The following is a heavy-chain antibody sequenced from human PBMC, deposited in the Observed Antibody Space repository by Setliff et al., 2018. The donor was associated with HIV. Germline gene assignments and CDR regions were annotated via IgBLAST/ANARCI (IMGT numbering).Heavy chain of an antibody. J-gene: IGHJ5*02. CDR2: IFSSGST. Sequence: LPETLSLTCTVSGGSISSYCWNWIRQSPGRGLEWIGFIFSSGSTKYNPCLQSRVTMSIDTSKNQFSLKLSSVTAADTAVYYCARRIDNSGSFPDKNWFDTWGQGSLVTVSS. V-gene: IGHV4-4*09. CDR3: ARRIDNSGSFPDKNWFDT. D-gene: IGHD3-10*01. CDR1: GGSISSYC.